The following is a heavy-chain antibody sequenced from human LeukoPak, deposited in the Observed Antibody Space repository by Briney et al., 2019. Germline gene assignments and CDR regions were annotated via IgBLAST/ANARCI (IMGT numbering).Heavy chain of an antibody. Sequence: GASVTVSCTASGYTFTVYYMHWVRQAPGQGLEWMGWINPNSGGTNYAQKFQGRVTMTRDTSISTAYMELSRLRSDDTAVYYCARLAGIAAASWGQGTLVTVSS. D-gene: IGHD6-13*01. J-gene: IGHJ4*02. CDR2: INPNSGGT. CDR1: GYTFTVYY. CDR3: ARLAGIAAAS. V-gene: IGHV1-2*02.